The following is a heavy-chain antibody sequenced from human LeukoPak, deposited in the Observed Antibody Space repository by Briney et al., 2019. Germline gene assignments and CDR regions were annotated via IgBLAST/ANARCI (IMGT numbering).Heavy chain of an antibody. CDR1: GGSISSYY. CDR2: IYYSGSA. J-gene: IGHJ6*03. V-gene: IGHV4-59*01. Sequence: SSETLSLTCTVSGGSISSYYWSWIRQPPGKGLEWIGYIYYSGSANYNPSLKSRVTISVDTSKNQFSLKLNSVTAADTAVYYCARGESSPPSYYYYMDVWGKGTTVTVSS. D-gene: IGHD6-13*01. CDR3: ARGESSPPSYYYYMDV.